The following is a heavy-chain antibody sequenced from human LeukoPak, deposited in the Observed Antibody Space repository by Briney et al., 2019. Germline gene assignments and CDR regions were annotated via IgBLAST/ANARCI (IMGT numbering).Heavy chain of an antibody. CDR2: ISWEGSTT. D-gene: IGHD6-13*01. CDR1: RFMFDDHT. V-gene: IGHV3-43*01. Sequence: GGSLRLSCAASRFMFDDHTMHWVRHLPGKGLEWVSLISWEGSTTYYADSVKDRFTISRDTSKNSLFLQMNSLRTEDTALYYCAKARSSSWSYLESWGQGTLVTVSS. J-gene: IGHJ4*02. CDR3: AKARSSSWSYLES.